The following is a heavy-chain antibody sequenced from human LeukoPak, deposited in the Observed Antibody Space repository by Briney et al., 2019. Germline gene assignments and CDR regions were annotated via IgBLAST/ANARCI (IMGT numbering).Heavy chain of an antibody. CDR3: ARVVGVVPVATLDY. Sequence: GGSLRLSCAVSGFTFSSYGMHWVRQAPGKGLEWLAVIWYDGSNEYYADSVKGRFTISRDNSKNTVYLQMNSLRAEDTAVYYCARVVGVVPVATLDYWGQGTLVTVSS. V-gene: IGHV3-33*01. J-gene: IGHJ4*02. CDR2: IWYDGSNE. D-gene: IGHD2-2*01. CDR1: GFTFSSYG.